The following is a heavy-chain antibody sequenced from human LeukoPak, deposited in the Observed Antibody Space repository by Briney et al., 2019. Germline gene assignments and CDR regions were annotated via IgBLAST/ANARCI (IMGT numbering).Heavy chain of an antibody. CDR2: IGTSSTTI. V-gene: IGHV3-48*01. Sequence: GGSLRLSCAASGFTFSSYTMNWVRQPPGKGLEWVSNIGTSSTTIYYADSVKGRFTISRDNAKNSLYLQMNSLRADDTAVYYCAKDCGGNCYAPDYWGQGTLVTVSS. CDR1: GFTFSSYT. CDR3: AKDCGGNCYAPDY. J-gene: IGHJ4*02. D-gene: IGHD2-21*02.